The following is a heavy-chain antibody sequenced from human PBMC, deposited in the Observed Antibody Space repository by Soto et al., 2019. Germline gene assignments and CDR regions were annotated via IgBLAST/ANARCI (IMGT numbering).Heavy chain of an antibody. Sequence: QVQLQESGPGLVKPSETLSLTCTVSGGSISSYYWSWIRQPPGKGLEWIGYIYYSGSTNYNPSLMRRVTISVDTSKNQVSLKLSSVTAADTAVYYCASRIVGSTAWYFDLWGRGTLVTVSS. V-gene: IGHV4-59*01. CDR3: ASRIVGSTAWYFDL. CDR2: IYYSGST. CDR1: GGSISSYY. D-gene: IGHD1-26*01. J-gene: IGHJ2*01.